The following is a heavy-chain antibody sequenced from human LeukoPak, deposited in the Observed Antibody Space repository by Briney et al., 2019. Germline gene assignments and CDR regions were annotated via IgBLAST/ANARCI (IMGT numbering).Heavy chain of an antibody. CDR1: GFTFSSYA. Sequence: GGSLRLSCAASGFTFSSYAMHWVRQAPGKGLEYVSAISSNGGSTYYANSVKGRFTISRDNSKNTLYLQMGSLRAEDMAVYYCARDVRGPTGFDSSGRDTFDSWGQGTLVAV. J-gene: IGHJ4*02. V-gene: IGHV3-64*01. D-gene: IGHD3-22*01. CDR2: ISSNGGST. CDR3: ARDVRGPTGFDSSGRDTFDS.